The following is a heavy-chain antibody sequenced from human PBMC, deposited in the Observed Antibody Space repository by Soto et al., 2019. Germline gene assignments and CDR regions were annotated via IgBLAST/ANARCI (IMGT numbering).Heavy chain of an antibody. CDR3: AKEDVEASGGMDV. CDR2: ISGRSGRT. J-gene: IGHJ6*02. Sequence: GSLRLSCAASGFTFSSCAMNWVRQAPGKGLEWVSGISGRSGRTYYADSVKGRFTISRDNSKNTLYLQMNSLRADDTAVYYCAKEDVEASGGMDVWGQGTTVTVSS. V-gene: IGHV3-23*01. CDR1: GFTFSSCA. D-gene: IGHD2-15*01.